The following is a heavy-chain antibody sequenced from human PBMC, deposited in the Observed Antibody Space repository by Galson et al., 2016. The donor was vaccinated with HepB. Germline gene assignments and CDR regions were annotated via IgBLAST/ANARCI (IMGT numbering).Heavy chain of an antibody. CDR1: GYTFVTYW. V-gene: IGHV5-51*01. J-gene: IGHJ6*02. CDR2: IYPGDSDA. D-gene: IGHD5/OR15-5a*01. Sequence: QSGAEVKKPGESLKISCQGSGYTFVTYWIGWVRQKPGSGLEWMGIIYPGDSDATYNPAFEGQVTISVDKSVNTAYLQWRSLKASDSAMYYCARHRVSEGMDVWGQGTTVTVSS. CDR3: ARHRVSEGMDV.